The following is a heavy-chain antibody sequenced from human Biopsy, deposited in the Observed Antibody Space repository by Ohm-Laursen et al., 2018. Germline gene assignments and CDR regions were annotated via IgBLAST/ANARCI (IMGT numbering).Heavy chain of an antibody. CDR2: VTGSGRST. Sequence: SLRLSCAATGFTFSGYAMSWVRQGPEKGLEWVSVVTGSGRSTYYTDSVKGRFSISRDNSKNTLYLQMNSLRVEDTAVYYCAKGRSGGTGHGNWFDPWRQGTLVIVSS. J-gene: IGHJ5*02. CDR3: AKGRSGGTGHGNWFDP. V-gene: IGHV3-23*01. CDR1: GFTFSGYA. D-gene: IGHD3-10*01.